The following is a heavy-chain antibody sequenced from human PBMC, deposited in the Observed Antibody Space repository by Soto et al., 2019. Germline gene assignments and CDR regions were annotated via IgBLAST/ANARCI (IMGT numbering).Heavy chain of an antibody. CDR2: IIPIFGTA. D-gene: IGHD2-2*01. Sequence: QVQLVQSGAEVKKPGSSVKVSCKASGGTFSSYAISWVRQAPGQGLEWMGGIIPIFGTANYAQKLQDRVTITADENKIPAYIELSRLRCKDTAVYYCERGALGYQRLREAFGIWGQGTMVTVSS. J-gene: IGHJ3*02. V-gene: IGHV1-69*01. CDR1: GGTFSSYA. CDR3: ERGALGYQRLREAFGI.